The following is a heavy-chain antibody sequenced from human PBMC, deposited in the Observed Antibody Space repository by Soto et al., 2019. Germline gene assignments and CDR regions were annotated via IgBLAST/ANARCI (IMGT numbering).Heavy chain of an antibody. Sequence: GGSLRLSCAASGFTFSSYWMHWVRQAPGKGLVWVSRINSDGSSTSYADSVKGRFTISRDNAKNTLYLQMNSLRAEDTAVYYCARGCSGGSCYSHDAFDIWGQGTMVTVSS. J-gene: IGHJ3*02. D-gene: IGHD2-15*01. CDR1: GFTFSSYW. CDR3: ARGCSGGSCYSHDAFDI. V-gene: IGHV3-74*01. CDR2: INSDGSST.